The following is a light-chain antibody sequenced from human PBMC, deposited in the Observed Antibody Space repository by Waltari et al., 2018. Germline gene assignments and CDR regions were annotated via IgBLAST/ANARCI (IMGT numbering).Light chain of an antibody. CDR1: QTIANNY. Sequence: EIVLTQSPGTLSLSPGERDTLSCRASQTIANNYLAWYQQKPGQAPRLLIYRSSSRATGIPDRFSGSGSGTDFTLTISRLEPEDFAVYYCQQYGMSPRTFGQGTKVEIK. CDR2: RSS. J-gene: IGKJ1*01. CDR3: QQYGMSPRT. V-gene: IGKV3-20*01.